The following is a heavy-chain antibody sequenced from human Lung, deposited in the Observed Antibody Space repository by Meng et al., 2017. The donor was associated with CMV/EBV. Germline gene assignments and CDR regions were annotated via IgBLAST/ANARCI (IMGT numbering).Heavy chain of an antibody. CDR1: GHPITTYY. CDR3: ARALYAVGYNYYAMDA. V-gene: IGHV4-59*01. Sequence: SXTLSLTCSVFGHPITTYYWSWVRQAPGKGLEWIGYIYYSGATNYNPSLKSRLTMSMDTSKNQFSLKLRSVTAADTAIYYCARALYAVGYNYYAMDAWGQGXTVTVSS. CDR2: IYYSGAT. J-gene: IGHJ6*02. D-gene: IGHD2-8*01.